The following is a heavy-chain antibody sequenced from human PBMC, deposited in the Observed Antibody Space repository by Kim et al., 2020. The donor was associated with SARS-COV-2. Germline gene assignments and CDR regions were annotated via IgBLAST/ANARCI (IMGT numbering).Heavy chain of an antibody. V-gene: IGHV4-34*01. CDR3: ARGQGSPRACDY. CDR1: GGSFSGYY. CDR2: INHSGST. Sequence: SETLSLTCAVYGGSFSGYYWSWIRQPPGKGLEWIGEINHSGSTNYNPSLKSRVTISVDTSKNQFSLKLSSVTAADTAVYYCARGQGSPRACDYWGQGTLVTVSS. J-gene: IGHJ4*02. D-gene: IGHD1-26*01.